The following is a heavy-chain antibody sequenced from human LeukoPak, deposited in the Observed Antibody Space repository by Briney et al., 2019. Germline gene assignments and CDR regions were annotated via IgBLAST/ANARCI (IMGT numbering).Heavy chain of an antibody. CDR1: GDSVSSNSAA. V-gene: IGHV6-1*01. D-gene: IGHD6-19*01. Sequence: SQTLSLTCAISGDSVSSNSAAWNWIRQSPPRGLEWLGRTYYRSKWYNDYAVSVKSRITINPDTSKNQFSLQLNSVTPEDTAVYYCAREWDSSGSWFDPWGQGTLVTVSS. CDR2: TYYRSKWYN. CDR3: AREWDSSGSWFDP. J-gene: IGHJ5*02.